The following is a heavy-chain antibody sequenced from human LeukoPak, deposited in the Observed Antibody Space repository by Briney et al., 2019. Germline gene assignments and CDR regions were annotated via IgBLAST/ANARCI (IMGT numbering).Heavy chain of an antibody. V-gene: IGHV3-NL1*01. J-gene: IGHJ4*02. CDR1: GFTFSSYG. Sequence: PGGSLRLSCAASGFTFSSYGMHWVRQAPGKGLEWVSVIYSGGSTYYADSVKGRFTISRDNSKNTLYLQMNSLRAEDTAVYYCATPHSDSSGYFDYWGQGTLVTVSS. CDR2: IYSGGST. CDR3: ATPHSDSSGYFDY. D-gene: IGHD3-22*01.